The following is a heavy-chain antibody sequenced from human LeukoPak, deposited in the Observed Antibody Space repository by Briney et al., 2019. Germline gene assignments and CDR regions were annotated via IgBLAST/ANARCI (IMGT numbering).Heavy chain of an antibody. CDR1: GGSFSGYY. D-gene: IGHD5-12*01. J-gene: IGHJ4*02. V-gene: IGHV4-34*01. Sequence: PSETLSLTCAVYGGSFSGYYWSWIRQSPGKGLEWIGEINHSGSTNYNPSLKSRVTISVDTSKNQFSLKLSSVTAADTAVYYCARGRLRPDYWGQGTLVTVSS. CDR3: ARGRLRPDY. CDR2: INHSGST.